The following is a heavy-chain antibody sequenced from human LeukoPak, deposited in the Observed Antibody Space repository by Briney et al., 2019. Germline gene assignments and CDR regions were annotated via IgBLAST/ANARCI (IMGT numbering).Heavy chain of an antibody. CDR3: ARDNYAGANWFDP. J-gene: IGHJ5*02. CDR2: IIPIFGTA. V-gene: IGHV1-69*05. CDR1: GGTFSSYA. Sequence: SVKVSCKASGGTFSSYAISWVRQAPGQGLEWMGGIIPIFGTANYAQKFQGRVTITTDESTSTAYMELSSLRSEDTAVYYCARDNYAGANWFDPWGQGTLATVSS. D-gene: IGHD1-7*01.